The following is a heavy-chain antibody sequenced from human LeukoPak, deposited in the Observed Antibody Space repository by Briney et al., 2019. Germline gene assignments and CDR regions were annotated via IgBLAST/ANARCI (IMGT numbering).Heavy chain of an antibody. J-gene: IGHJ4*02. Sequence: GGSLRLSCAASGFTFSSYSMSWVRQAPGKGLEWVSAISGSGGSTYYADSVKGRFTISRDNSKNTLYLQMNSLRAEDTAVYYCAKDFNPRYSSGWFFDYWGQGTLVTVSS. CDR1: GFTFSSYS. CDR2: ISGSGGST. CDR3: AKDFNPRYSSGWFFDY. D-gene: IGHD6-19*01. V-gene: IGHV3-23*01.